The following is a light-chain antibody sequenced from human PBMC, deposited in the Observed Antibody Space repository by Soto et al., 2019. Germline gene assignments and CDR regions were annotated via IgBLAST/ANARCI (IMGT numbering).Light chain of an antibody. Sequence: QSALTQPASVSGSPGQSITISCTGTSSDVGGYNYVSWYQQHPGKAPKLMIYDVSDRPSGVSNRFSGSKSGNTASLTISGLQAEDEAEYYCSSYTSSSTYVVGTGTKVTVL. CDR1: SSDVGGYNY. CDR3: SSYTSSSTYV. V-gene: IGLV2-14*01. J-gene: IGLJ1*01. CDR2: DVS.